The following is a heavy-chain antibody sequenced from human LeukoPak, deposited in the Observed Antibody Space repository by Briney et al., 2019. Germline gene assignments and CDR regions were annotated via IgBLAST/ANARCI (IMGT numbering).Heavy chain of an antibody. Sequence: SETLSLTCAAYGGSFSGYYWSWIRQPPGKGLEWIGEINHSGSTNYNPSLKSRVTISVDTSKNQFSLKLSSVTAADTAVYYCARGIVVVPAAISPYYYYYGMDVWGQGTTVTVSS. CDR1: GGSFSGYY. D-gene: IGHD2-2*01. CDR3: ARGIVVVPAAISPYYYYYGMDV. J-gene: IGHJ6*02. CDR2: INHSGST. V-gene: IGHV4-34*01.